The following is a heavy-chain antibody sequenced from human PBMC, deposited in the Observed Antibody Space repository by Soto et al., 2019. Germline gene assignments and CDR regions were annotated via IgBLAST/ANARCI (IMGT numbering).Heavy chain of an antibody. CDR2: SYSGGNS. V-gene: IGHV3-53*01. J-gene: IGHJ4*02. Sequence: EVQLVESGGGLMQPGGSLRLSCAASGFTVSSNFMTWVRQAPGKGLEWVSSSYSGGNSYYADSVKGRFTISRDDFKNTLYAQMNSLRAEDTAVYFCARGYGAGSYFSDYWGQGALVTVSS. CDR1: GFTVSSNF. CDR3: ARGYGAGSYFSDY. D-gene: IGHD3-10*01.